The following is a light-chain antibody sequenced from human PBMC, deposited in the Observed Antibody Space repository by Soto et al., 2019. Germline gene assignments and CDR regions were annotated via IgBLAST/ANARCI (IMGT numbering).Light chain of an antibody. J-gene: IGKJ1*01. Sequence: DIPMTQSPSTLSASVGDRVTITCRASQTISSSLAWYQQKPGKAPNLLIYKASSLESGVPSRFSGSGSGTEFTLTINSVQPEDFATYYCQQYSSFWTFGQGTKVEIK. V-gene: IGKV1-5*03. CDR2: KAS. CDR1: QTISSS. CDR3: QQYSSFWT.